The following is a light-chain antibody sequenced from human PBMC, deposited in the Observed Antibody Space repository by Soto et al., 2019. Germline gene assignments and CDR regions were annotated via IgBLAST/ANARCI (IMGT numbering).Light chain of an antibody. V-gene: IGLV1-40*01. CDR3: QSYDSSLNSRV. CDR1: SSNVGAGYD. CDR2: ANN. Sequence: QSVLTQPPSVSGAPGQRVTMSCTGSSSNVGAGYDVHWYQHLPGTAPKLLINANNNRPSGVPDRFAGSKSGTSASLAISGLQAEDEADYYCQSYDSSLNSRVFGGGTKVTVL. J-gene: IGLJ2*01.